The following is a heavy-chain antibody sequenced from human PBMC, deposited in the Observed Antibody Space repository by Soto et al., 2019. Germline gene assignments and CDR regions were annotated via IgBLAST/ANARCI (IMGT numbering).Heavy chain of an antibody. CDR3: ARDLSTRGYFDL. Sequence: LRLSCAASGFTFSSYAMHWVRQAPGKGLEWVSIIYSAGSVDYADSVKGRFTISRDNSKNTMYLQMNSLTVEDTAVYYCARDLSTRGYFDLWGQGTLVTVS. CDR2: IYSAGSV. CDR1: GFTFSSYA. J-gene: IGHJ4*02. D-gene: IGHD1-1*01. V-gene: IGHV3-66*01.